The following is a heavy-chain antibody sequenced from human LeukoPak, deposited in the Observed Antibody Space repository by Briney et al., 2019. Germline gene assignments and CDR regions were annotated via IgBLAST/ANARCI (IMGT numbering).Heavy chain of an antibody. CDR3: ARVLVVREVIPHPFDY. D-gene: IGHD3-10*01. V-gene: IGHV4-30-4*08. CDR2: IYVVGRT. Sequence: SETLSLTCTLSRGSICIGDSYWSWVRQPPGKGREWIGFIYVVGRTYYKPSLRGRVTISVGMSKNQFFLKLSSVTSADTAVYYGARVLVVREVIPHPFDYWGQGTLVTVSS. J-gene: IGHJ4*02. CDR1: RGSICIGDSY.